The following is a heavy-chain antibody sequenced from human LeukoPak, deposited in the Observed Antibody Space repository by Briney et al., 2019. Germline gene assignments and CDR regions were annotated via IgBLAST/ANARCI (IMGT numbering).Heavy chain of an antibody. CDR2: IIPIFGTA. J-gene: IGHJ4*02. D-gene: IGHD3-22*01. V-gene: IGHV1-69*05. Sequence: SVKVSCKASGGTFSSYAISWVRQAPGQGREWMGRIIPIFGTANYAQKFQGRVTITTDESTSTAYMELSSLRSEDTAVYYCAREKAYYYDSSGYYHPWGQGTLVTVSS. CDR1: GGTFSSYA. CDR3: AREKAYYYDSSGYYHP.